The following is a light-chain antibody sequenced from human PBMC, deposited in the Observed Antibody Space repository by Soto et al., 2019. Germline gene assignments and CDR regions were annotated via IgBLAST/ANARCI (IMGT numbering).Light chain of an antibody. CDR2: DAS. CDR1: QSVSSSY. Sequence: EIVLTQSTGTLSLSPGDRATLSCRASQSVSSSYLAWYQQKPGQAPRLLIYDASSRATGIADRFSGSGSGTDYTLIIHRLEPEDFAVYYSEQYGRAPITCCGATKE. CDR3: EQYGRAPIT. V-gene: IGKV3-20*01. J-gene: IGKJ4*01.